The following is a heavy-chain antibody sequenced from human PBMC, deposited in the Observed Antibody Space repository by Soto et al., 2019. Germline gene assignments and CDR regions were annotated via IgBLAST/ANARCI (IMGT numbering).Heavy chain of an antibody. V-gene: IGHV3-33*01. CDR3: ARQWSGYYYRDWYFDL. J-gene: IGHJ2*01. D-gene: IGHD3-22*01. Sequence: QVQLVESGGGVVQPGRSLRLSCAASGFTFSSYGMHWVRQAPGKGLEWVAVIWYDGSNKYYADSVKGRFTISRDNSQTTLYLQMNGLRAEDTAVYYCARQWSGYYYRDWYFDLCGRGTLVTVSS. CDR2: IWYDGSNK. CDR1: GFTFSSYG.